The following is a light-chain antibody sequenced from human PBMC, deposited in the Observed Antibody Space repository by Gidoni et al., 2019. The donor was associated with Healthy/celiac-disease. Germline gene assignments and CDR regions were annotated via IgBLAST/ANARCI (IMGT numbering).Light chain of an antibody. CDR3: MQGTHWPWT. CDR1: QSLVYSDGNTY. V-gene: IGKV2-30*01. J-gene: IGKJ1*01. Sequence: DVVMTQSPLSLPVTLGQPASISCRSSQSLVYSDGNTYLNWFQQRPGKSPRRLIYKVSNRDSGVPDRFSGSGSGTDFTLKISRVEAEDGGFYYCMQGTHWPWTFGQGTKVEIK. CDR2: KVS.